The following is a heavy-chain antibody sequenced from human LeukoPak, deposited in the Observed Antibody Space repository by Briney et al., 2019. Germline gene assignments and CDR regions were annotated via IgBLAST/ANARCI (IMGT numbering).Heavy chain of an antibody. CDR2: ISAYNGNT. D-gene: IGHD4-17*01. J-gene: IGHJ5*02. Sequence: GASVKVPCKASGYTFTSYGISWVRQAPGQGLEWMGWISAYNGNTNYAQKLQGRVTMTTDTSTSTAYMELRSLRSDDTAVYYCARADYGDYKDNWFDPWGQGTLVTVSS. CDR1: GYTFTSYG. V-gene: IGHV1-18*01. CDR3: ARADYGDYKDNWFDP.